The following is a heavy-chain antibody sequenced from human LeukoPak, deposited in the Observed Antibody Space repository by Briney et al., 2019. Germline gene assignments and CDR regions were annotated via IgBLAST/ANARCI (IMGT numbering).Heavy chain of an antibody. CDR3: ASKGRDGYNDY. CDR2: IWYDGSNK. Sequence: PGGSLRLSCAASGFTFSSYGMHWVRQAPGKGLEWVAVIWYDGSNKYYADSVKGRFTISRDNSKNTLYPQMNSLRAEDTAVYYCASKGRDGYNDYWGQGTLVTVSS. J-gene: IGHJ4*02. V-gene: IGHV3-33*01. CDR1: GFTFSSYG. D-gene: IGHD5-24*01.